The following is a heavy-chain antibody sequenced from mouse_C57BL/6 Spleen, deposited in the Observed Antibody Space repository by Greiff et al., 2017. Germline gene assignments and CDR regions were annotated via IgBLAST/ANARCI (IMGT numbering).Heavy chain of an antibody. CDR2: IYPGDGDT. V-gene: IGHV1-80*01. CDR1: GYAFSSYW. Sequence: QVQLQQSGAELVKPGASVKISCKASGYAFSSYWMNWVKQRPGKGLEWIGQIYPGDGDTNYNGKFKGKATLNADKSSSTAYMQLSSLTSEDAAVYFCARGGDYYAMDYWGQGTSVTVSS. CDR3: ARGGDYYAMDY. J-gene: IGHJ4*01.